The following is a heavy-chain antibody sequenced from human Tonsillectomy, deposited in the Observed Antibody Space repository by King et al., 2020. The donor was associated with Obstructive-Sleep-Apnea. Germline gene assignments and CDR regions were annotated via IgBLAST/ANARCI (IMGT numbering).Heavy chain of an antibody. CDR1: GFTFSDYY. CDR2: ISGSGETI. CDR3: ARDPLYSSSWYAAPVGGMDV. Sequence: VQLVEAGGGLVKPGGSLRLSCAASGFTFSDYYMSWIRQAPGKGLEWVSYISGSGETIYYANSGMGRFTISRDNVKNSLYLQMNSMRAEDTAVYYCARDPLYSSSWYAAPVGGMDVWGQGTTVTVSS. V-gene: IGHV3-11*01. J-gene: IGHJ6*02. D-gene: IGHD6-13*01.